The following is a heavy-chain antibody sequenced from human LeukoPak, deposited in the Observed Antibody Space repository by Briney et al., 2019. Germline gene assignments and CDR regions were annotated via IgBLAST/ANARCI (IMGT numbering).Heavy chain of an antibody. Sequence: GGSLRLSCAASGFTFSSYAMPWVRQAPGKGLEWVAVISYDGSNKYYADSVKGRFTISRDNSKNTLYLQMNSLRAEDTAVYYCARNYYDSSGQEIDYWGQGTLVTVSS. V-gene: IGHV3-30-3*01. CDR2: ISYDGSNK. J-gene: IGHJ4*02. CDR1: GFTFSSYA. CDR3: ARNYYDSSGQEIDY. D-gene: IGHD3-22*01.